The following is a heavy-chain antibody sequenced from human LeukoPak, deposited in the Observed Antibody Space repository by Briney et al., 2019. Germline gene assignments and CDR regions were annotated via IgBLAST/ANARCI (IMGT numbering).Heavy chain of an antibody. CDR3: ARGHGYSSPYGMDV. CDR1: GGSFSGYY. D-gene: IGHD5-18*01. Sequence: SETLSLTCAVYGGSFSGYYWSWIRQPPGKGLEWIGEINHSGSTNYNPSLKSRVTISVDTSKNQFSLKLSSVTAADTAVYCCARGHGYSSPYGMDVWGQGTTVTVSS. J-gene: IGHJ6*02. CDR2: INHSGST. V-gene: IGHV4-34*01.